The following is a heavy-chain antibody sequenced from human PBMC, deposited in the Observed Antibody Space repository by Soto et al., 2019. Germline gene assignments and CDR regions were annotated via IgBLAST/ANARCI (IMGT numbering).Heavy chain of an antibody. V-gene: IGHV1-18*01. D-gene: IGHD3-10*01. CDR2: ISAYNGNT. CDR1: GYTFTSYG. CDR3: ARGVLVRDGFTTYYYYYGMDV. Sequence: ASVKVSCKASGYTFTSYGISWVRQAPGQGLEWMGWISAYNGNTNYAQKLQGRVTMTTDTSTSTAYMELRSLRSDDTAVYYCARGVLVRDGFTTYYYYYGMDVWGQGTTVNVSS. J-gene: IGHJ6*02.